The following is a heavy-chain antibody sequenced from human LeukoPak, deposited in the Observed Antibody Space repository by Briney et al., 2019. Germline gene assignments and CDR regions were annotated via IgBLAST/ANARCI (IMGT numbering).Heavy chain of an antibody. Sequence: SETLSLTCTVSGGSISSSSYYWGWIRQPPGKGLEWIGSIYYSGSTYYNPSLKSRVTISVDTSKNQFSLKLSSVTAADTAVYYCARLELGHYYYYYMDVWGKGTTVTISS. CDR3: ARLELGHYYYYYMDV. CDR1: GGSISSSSYY. CDR2: IYYSGST. J-gene: IGHJ6*03. V-gene: IGHV4-39*01. D-gene: IGHD1-7*01.